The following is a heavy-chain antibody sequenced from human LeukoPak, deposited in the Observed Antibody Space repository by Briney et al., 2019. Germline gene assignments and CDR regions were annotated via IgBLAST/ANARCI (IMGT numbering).Heavy chain of an antibody. CDR2: INPNSGGT. Sequence: EASVKVSCKASGYTFTGYYMHWVRQAPGQGLEWMGWINPNSGGTNYAQKFQGRVTMTRDTSISTAYMELSRLRSDDTAVYYCARRGSYYYDSSGYLIDYWGQGTLVTVSS. D-gene: IGHD3-22*01. CDR1: GYTFTGYY. V-gene: IGHV1-2*02. J-gene: IGHJ4*02. CDR3: ARRGSYYYDSSGYLIDY.